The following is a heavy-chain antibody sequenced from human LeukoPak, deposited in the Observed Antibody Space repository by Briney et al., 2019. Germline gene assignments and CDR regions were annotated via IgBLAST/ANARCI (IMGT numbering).Heavy chain of an antibody. Sequence: SETLSLTCTISGGSIRSSSYYWGWIRQPPGKGLEWIGSIYYSGSTNYNPSLKSRVTISVDTSKNQFSLKLSSVTAADTAVYYCARLSGSYYKWDYWGQGTLVTVSS. D-gene: IGHD1-26*01. CDR3: ARLSGSYYKWDY. CDR1: GGSIRSSSYY. CDR2: IYYSGST. J-gene: IGHJ4*02. V-gene: IGHV4-39*07.